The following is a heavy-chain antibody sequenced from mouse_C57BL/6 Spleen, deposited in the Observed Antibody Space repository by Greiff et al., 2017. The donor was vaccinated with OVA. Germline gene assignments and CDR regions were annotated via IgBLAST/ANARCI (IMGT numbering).Heavy chain of an antibody. CDR2: INPYNGGP. Sequence: VQLQQSGPVLVKPGASVKMSCKASGYTFTDYYMNWVKQSHGKSLEWIGIINPYNGGPSYNKKFQGKATLPVDKSSSTAYMELNSLTSEDSAVYYCARAGGYAYNNYAMDYWGQGTSVTVSA. CDR1: GYTFTDYY. D-gene: IGHD2-2*01. V-gene: IGHV1-19*01. J-gene: IGHJ4*01. CDR3: ARAGGYAYNNYAMDY.